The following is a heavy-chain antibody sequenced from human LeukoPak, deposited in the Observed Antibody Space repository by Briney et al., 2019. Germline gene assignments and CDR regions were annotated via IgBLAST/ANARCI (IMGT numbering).Heavy chain of an antibody. V-gene: IGHV3-48*03. CDR3: ARAHGMDV. CDR2: ISGSGNTI. CDR1: GFTFSSYE. Sequence: GGSPRLSCAASGFTFSSYEMNWVRQAPGKELEWVSYISGSGNTIYYADSVKGRFTISRDNAKNSLSVQMNSLRAEDTAVYYCARAHGMDVWGPGTTVTVSS. J-gene: IGHJ6*02.